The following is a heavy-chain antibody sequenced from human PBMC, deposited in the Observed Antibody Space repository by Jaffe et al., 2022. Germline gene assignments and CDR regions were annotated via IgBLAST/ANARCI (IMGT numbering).Heavy chain of an antibody. CDR2: INHSGST. D-gene: IGHD2-2*01. CDR1: GGSFSGYY. J-gene: IGHJ4*02. V-gene: IGHV4-34*01. CDR3: ARGRPGRGRVHCSSTSCYLDYFDY. Sequence: QVQLQQWGAGLLKPSETLSLTCAVYGGSFSGYYWSWIRQPPGKGLEWIGEINHSGSTNYNPSLKSRVTISVDTSKNQFSLKLSSVTAADTAVYYCARGRPGRGRVHCSSTSCYLDYFDYWGQGTLVTVSS.